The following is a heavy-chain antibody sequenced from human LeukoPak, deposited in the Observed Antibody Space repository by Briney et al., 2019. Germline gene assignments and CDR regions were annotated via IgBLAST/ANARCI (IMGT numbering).Heavy chain of an antibody. Sequence: PSETLSLTCTVSGGSISSYYWSWIRQPPGKGLEWIGYIYYSGSTNYNPSLKSRVTISVDTSKNQSSLKLSSVTAADTAVYYCARTPKYDYGDYYYYMDVWGKGTTVTVSS. CDR2: IYYSGST. CDR3: ARTPKYDYGDYYYYMDV. D-gene: IGHD4-17*01. V-gene: IGHV4-59*01. CDR1: GGSISSYY. J-gene: IGHJ6*03.